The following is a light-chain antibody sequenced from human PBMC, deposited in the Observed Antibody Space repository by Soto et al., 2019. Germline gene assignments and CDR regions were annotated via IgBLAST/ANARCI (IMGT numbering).Light chain of an antibody. CDR3: QQYHHSPWT. CDR2: DAS. CDR1: QSVSSN. J-gene: IGKJ1*01. Sequence: EIVMTQSPATLSVSPGERATLSCRASQSVSSNLAWYQQKPGQAPSLLIYDASTRATGIPARFSGRGSGTEFTLTISSLQSEDFAVYYCQQYHHSPWTFGQGTKVDIK. V-gene: IGKV3-15*01.